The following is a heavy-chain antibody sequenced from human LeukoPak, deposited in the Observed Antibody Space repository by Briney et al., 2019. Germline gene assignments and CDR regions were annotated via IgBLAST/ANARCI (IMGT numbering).Heavy chain of an antibody. Sequence: PGGSLRLSCAASGFTFSSYSMNWVRQAPGKGLEWVSSISSSSSYIYYADSVKGRFTISRDNAKNSLYLQMNSLRAEDTAVYYCAGDALQLEKRSNAFDIWGQGTMVTVSS. CDR3: AGDALQLEKRSNAFDI. J-gene: IGHJ3*02. CDR1: GFTFSSYS. D-gene: IGHD1-1*01. V-gene: IGHV3-21*01. CDR2: ISSSSSYI.